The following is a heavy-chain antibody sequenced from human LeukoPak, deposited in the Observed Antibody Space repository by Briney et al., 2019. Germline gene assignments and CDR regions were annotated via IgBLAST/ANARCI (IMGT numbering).Heavy chain of an antibody. Sequence: GASVKVSCKASGYTFTGYYMHWVRQAPGQGLEWMGWINPNNGDTNYAQRFQGRVTLTRDTSISTAYMELNRLRSDDTAVYFCARDAKVWGKGTTVTVS. D-gene: IGHD4/OR15-4a*01. CDR2: INPNNGDT. CDR1: GYTFTGYY. CDR3: ARDAKV. V-gene: IGHV1-2*02. J-gene: IGHJ6*03.